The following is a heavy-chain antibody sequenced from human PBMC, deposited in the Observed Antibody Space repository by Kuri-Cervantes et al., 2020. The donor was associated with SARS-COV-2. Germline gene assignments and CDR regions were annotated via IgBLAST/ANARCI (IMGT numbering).Heavy chain of an antibody. CDR1: GFTVSSYA. Sequence: GGSLRLSCAASGFTVSSYAMHWVRQAPGKGLEWVALISYDGSNKYYADSVKGRFTISRDNSKNTLYLQMDRLRPDDTAVYYCAKDPHGIVVVVAAIDQWGQGTLVTVS. J-gene: IGHJ4*02. D-gene: IGHD2-15*01. CDR3: AKDPHGIVVVVAAIDQ. V-gene: IGHV3-30*18. CDR2: ISYDGSNK.